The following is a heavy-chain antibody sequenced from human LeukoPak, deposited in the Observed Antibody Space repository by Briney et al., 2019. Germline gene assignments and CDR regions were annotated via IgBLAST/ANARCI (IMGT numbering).Heavy chain of an antibody. CDR2: ISGSGGST. Sequence: LTGGSLRLSCAASGFTFSSYAMSWVRQAPGKGLEWVSAISGSGGSTYYADSVKGRFTISRDNSKNTLYLQMNSLRAEDTAVYYCAKVPGYYYDSSGYNWYFDLWGRGTLVTVSS. D-gene: IGHD3-22*01. CDR1: GFTFSSYA. V-gene: IGHV3-23*01. CDR3: AKVPGYYYDSSGYNWYFDL. J-gene: IGHJ2*01.